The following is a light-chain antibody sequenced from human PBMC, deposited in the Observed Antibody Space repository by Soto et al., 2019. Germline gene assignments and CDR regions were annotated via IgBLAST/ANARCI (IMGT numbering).Light chain of an antibody. Sequence: QSALTQAPSASGSPGQSVSISCTGTSSDVGNYNYVSWYQQHPGKAPKLMIYEVNKRPSGVPDRFSGSKSGNTASLTVSGLQAEDEADYFCSAYAGTNDFVVFGGGTKVTVL. CDR1: SSDVGNYNY. V-gene: IGLV2-8*01. CDR2: EVN. CDR3: SAYAGTNDFVV. J-gene: IGLJ2*01.